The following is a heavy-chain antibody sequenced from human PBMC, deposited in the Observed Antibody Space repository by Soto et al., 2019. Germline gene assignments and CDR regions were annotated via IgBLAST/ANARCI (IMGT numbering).Heavy chain of an antibody. J-gene: IGHJ4*02. V-gene: IGHV3-30-3*01. CDR2: ISNDGNND. CDR1: GFTFSNYA. D-gene: IGHD4-4*01. CDR3: AGAPCYSNCRLDY. Sequence: QVHLVESGGGVVQPGKSLRLSCAASGFTFSNYAIHWVRQAPGRGLEWLALISNDGNNDIYADSLKGRVTFSRDSSNNKVFLQMDSPPTEDTAVYYCAGAPCYSNCRLDYWGQGTLVTVSS.